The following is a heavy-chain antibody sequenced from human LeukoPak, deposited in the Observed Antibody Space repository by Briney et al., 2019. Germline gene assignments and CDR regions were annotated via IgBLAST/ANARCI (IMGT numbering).Heavy chain of an antibody. Sequence: GDSLKISCEGSGYSFTIYWIGWVRQMPGKGLEWMGIIYPGNSDTTYSPPFQGQVTISADKSISTAYLQWSSLKASDTAIYYCARGAVAGVIDAFDIWGQGTVVTVSS. CDR3: ARGAVAGVIDAFDI. V-gene: IGHV5-51*01. D-gene: IGHD6-19*01. J-gene: IGHJ3*02. CDR1: GYSFTIYW. CDR2: IYPGNSDT.